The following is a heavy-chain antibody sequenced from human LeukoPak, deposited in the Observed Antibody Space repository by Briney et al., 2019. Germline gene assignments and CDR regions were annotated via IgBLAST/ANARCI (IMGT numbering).Heavy chain of an antibody. D-gene: IGHD3-22*01. CDR1: GGSFSGYY. J-gene: IGHJ3*02. CDR3: ARDLAPYNYDSSGSVAFDM. CDR2: INHSGST. Sequence: SETLSLTCAVYGGSFSGYYWSWIRQPPGKGLEWIGEINHSGSTNYNPSLKSRVTISVDTSKNQFSLKLSSVTAADTAVYYCARDLAPYNYDSSGSVAFDMWGQGTMVTVSS. V-gene: IGHV4-34*01.